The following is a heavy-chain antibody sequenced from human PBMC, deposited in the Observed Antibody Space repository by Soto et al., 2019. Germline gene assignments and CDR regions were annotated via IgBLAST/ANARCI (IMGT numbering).Heavy chain of an antibody. CDR2: IVPIYRTA. CDR3: VRDSGVMLSSS. CDR1: GGTFSSYR. Sequence: SLKISCKAPGGTFSSYRINWVRQAPGQGLEWVGGIVPIYRTADYAQKFQGRVTITADESARTSYMELRSLKSQDTAVYYCVRDSGVMLSSSWGQGTLVPVSS. V-gene: IGHV1-69*13. D-gene: IGHD6-13*01. J-gene: IGHJ4*02.